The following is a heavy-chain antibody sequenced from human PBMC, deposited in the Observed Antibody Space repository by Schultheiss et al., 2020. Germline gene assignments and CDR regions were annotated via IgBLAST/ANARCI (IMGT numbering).Heavy chain of an antibody. V-gene: IGHV4-4*02. CDR1: GGSISSSNW. CDR3: ARGSSGWLLRYGMDV. CDR2: IYHSGST. Sequence: SETLSLTCAVSGGSISSSNWWSWVRQPPGKGLEWIGEIYHSGSTNYNPSLKSRVTISVDKSKNQFSLKLSSVTAADTAVYYCARGSSGWLLRYGMDVWGQGTTVTVSS. D-gene: IGHD6-19*01. J-gene: IGHJ6*02.